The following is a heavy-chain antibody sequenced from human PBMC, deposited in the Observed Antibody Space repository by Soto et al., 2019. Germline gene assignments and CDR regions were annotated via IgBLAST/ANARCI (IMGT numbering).Heavy chain of an antibody. J-gene: IGHJ5*02. V-gene: IGHV1-18*04. Sequence: ASVKVSCKASGYTFATYGFIWVRQAPGQGLEWMGWISPRNGKTHYVEKFQGRVTMTTDTSTSTAFMELRMLRHDDTAIYYCARTPTTTNGDFNKNNCLDTWGQGTLVTLSP. CDR1: GYTFATYG. CDR2: ISPRNGKT. CDR3: ARTPTTTNGDFNKNNCLDT. D-gene: IGHD3-10*01.